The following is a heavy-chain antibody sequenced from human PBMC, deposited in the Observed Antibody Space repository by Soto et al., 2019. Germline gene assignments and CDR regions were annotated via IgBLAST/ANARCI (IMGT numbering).Heavy chain of an antibody. J-gene: IGHJ6*02. CDR2: IKGDESER. Sequence: EVHLVESGGGLVQPGGSLRLSCAASGYIFSDFWMAWVRQGPGKGLEWVANIKGDESERYYEDSVRGRVTISRDNAKKSLSLQMTSLGVEDTAVYYCARDTGSGWHCQDVRGMDVWGQGTTVTVSS. CDR3: ARDTGSGWHCQDVRGMDV. V-gene: IGHV3-7*05. CDR1: GYIFSDFW. D-gene: IGHD6-19*01.